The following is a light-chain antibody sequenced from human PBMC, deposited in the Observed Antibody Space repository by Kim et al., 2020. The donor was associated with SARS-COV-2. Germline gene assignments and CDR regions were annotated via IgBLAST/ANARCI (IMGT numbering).Light chain of an antibody. CDR3: QSYDSSNPWV. Sequence: TVTPPCPLGRGRCPGNLVQWYEQRPGSAPTTVIYEDNQRPSGVPDRFSGSVDSSSSSASLTISGLKTEDEADYYCQSYDSSNPWVFGGGTQLTVL. V-gene: IGLV6-57*03. CDR2: EDN. J-gene: IGLJ3*02. CDR1: RGRCPGNL.